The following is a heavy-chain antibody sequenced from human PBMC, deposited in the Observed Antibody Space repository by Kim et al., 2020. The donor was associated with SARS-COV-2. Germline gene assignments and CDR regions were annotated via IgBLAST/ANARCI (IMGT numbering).Heavy chain of an antibody. J-gene: IGHJ4*02. CDR1: GGSISSSSYY. CDR2: IYYSGST. D-gene: IGHD5-12*01. Sequence: SETLSLTCTVSGGSISSSSYYWGWIRQPPGKGLEWIGNIYYSGSTYYNPSLKSRVTISVDTSKNQFSLKLSSVTAADTAVYYCARLPLGGYDQQTVYWGQGTLVTVSS. V-gene: IGHV4-39*01. CDR3: ARLPLGGYDQQTVY.